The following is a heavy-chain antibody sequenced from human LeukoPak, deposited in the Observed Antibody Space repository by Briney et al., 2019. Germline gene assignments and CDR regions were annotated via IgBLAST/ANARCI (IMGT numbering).Heavy chain of an antibody. V-gene: IGHV1-69*13. CDR1: GGTFSSYA. D-gene: IGHD2-15*01. CDR3: ASPGVVVADVIYYYYYGMDV. Sequence: ASVKVSCKASGGTFSSYAISWVRQAPGQGLEWMGGIIPIFGTANYAQKFQGRVTITADESTSTAYMELSSLRSEDTAVYYCASPGVVVADVIYYYYYGMDVWGKGTTVTVSS. CDR2: IIPIFGTA. J-gene: IGHJ6*04.